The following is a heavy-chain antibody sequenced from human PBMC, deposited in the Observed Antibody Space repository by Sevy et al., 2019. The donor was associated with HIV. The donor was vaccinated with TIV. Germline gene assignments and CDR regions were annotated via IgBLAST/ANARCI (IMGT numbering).Heavy chain of an antibody. J-gene: IGHJ3*02. D-gene: IGHD1-1*01. Sequence: HGGSLRLSCAASGFTFSSYSMNWVRQAPGKGLEWVSSISSSSSYIYYADSVKGRFTISRDNAKNTLYLQMNSLRAEDTAVYYCARDLHDGGGAFDIWGQGTMVTVSS. CDR1: GFTFSSYS. CDR3: ARDLHDGGGAFDI. V-gene: IGHV3-21*01. CDR2: ISSSSSYI.